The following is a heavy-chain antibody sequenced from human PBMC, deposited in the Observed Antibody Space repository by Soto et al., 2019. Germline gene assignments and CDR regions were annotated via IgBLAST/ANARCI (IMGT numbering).Heavy chain of an antibody. CDR1: GGSISSYY. V-gene: IGHV4-59*08. CDR2: IYYSGST. J-gene: IGHJ4*02. CDR3: AGGRGYSGRFDY. Sequence: SETLSLTCTVSGGSISSYYWSWIRQPPGKGLEWIGYIYYSGSTYYNPSLKSRVTISVDTSKNQFSLKLSSVTAADTAVYYCAGGRGYSGRFDYWGQGTLVTVSS. D-gene: IGHD5-12*01.